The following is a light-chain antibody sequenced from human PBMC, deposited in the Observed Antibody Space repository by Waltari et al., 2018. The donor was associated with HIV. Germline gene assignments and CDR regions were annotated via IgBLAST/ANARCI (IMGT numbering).Light chain of an antibody. J-gene: IGLJ3*02. CDR2: DVS. CDR3: CSYAGNYTLV. V-gene: IGLV2-11*01. Sequence: QSALTQPRSVSGSPGQSVTISSTGTSSDVGGYNSVSWYQQHPGKAPKFMIYDVSKRPSGVPDRFSGSQAGNTASLTISGLQAEDEADYYCCSYAGNYTLVFGGGTKLTVL. CDR1: SSDVGGYNS.